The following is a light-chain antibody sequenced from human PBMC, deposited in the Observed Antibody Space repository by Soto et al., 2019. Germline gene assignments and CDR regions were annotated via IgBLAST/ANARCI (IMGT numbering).Light chain of an antibody. CDR3: QQSYSTPIT. V-gene: IGKV1-39*01. CDR2: AAS. Sequence: DIQMTQFPSSVSASVGDRVTMTCRARQSISSYLNWYQQKPGKAPKVLIYAASNLQSGVPSRFSGSGSGTDFTLTISSLQPEDFATYYCQQSYSTPITFGQGTRLEIK. CDR1: QSISSY. J-gene: IGKJ5*01.